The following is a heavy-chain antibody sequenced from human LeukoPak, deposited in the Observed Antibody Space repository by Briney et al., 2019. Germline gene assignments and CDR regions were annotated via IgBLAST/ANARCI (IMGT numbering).Heavy chain of an antibody. J-gene: IGHJ4*02. CDR3: AKETSSGNFVTIDC. Sequence: GGCLRLSCAASVFTFSSYVMSWVRQAPWKGREWVSAITGAGGGTNYADSVKGRFTISRDNSKNTLYLQMNSLRAEDTAVYYCAKETSSGNFVTIDCWGQGTLVTVSS. V-gene: IGHV3-23*01. CDR1: VFTFSSYV. CDR2: ITGAGGGT. D-gene: IGHD1-26*01.